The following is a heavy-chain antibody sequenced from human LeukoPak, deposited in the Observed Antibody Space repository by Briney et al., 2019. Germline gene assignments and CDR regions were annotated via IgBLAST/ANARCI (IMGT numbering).Heavy chain of an antibody. Sequence: GGSLRLSCAASGFTFDDYAMHWVRQAPGKGLEWVSLISWDVGSTYYADSVKGRFTISRDNAKNSLYLQMNSLRAEDTALYYCARDYGSGSYYPFDYWGQGTLVTVSP. D-gene: IGHD3-10*01. CDR3: ARDYGSGSYYPFDY. J-gene: IGHJ4*02. CDR2: ISWDVGST. V-gene: IGHV3-43D*03. CDR1: GFTFDDYA.